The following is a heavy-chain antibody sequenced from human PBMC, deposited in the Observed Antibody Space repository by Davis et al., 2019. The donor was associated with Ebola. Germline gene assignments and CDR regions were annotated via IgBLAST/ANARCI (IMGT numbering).Heavy chain of an antibody. CDR1: GFNFNIAW. CDR3: AKMGGYSSLLHY. CDR2: IRHDVSTP. J-gene: IGHJ4*02. Sequence: PGGSLRLSCAASGFNFNIAWMSWVRQAPGKGLEWVALIRHDVSTPYYADSVKGRFTISRDNSNNALWLQMNSLRAEDTAVYYCAKMGGYSSLLHYWGQGTPVTVSS. V-gene: IGHV3-30*02. D-gene: IGHD1-26*01.